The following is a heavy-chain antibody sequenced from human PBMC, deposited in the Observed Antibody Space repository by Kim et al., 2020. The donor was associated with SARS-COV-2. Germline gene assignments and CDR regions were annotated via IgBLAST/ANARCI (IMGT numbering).Heavy chain of an antibody. CDR2: IYYSGST. D-gene: IGHD3-9*01. CDR1: GGSISSSSYY. CDR3: ARLSVRYDILTGYYPYYFDY. J-gene: IGHJ4*02. Sequence: SETLSLTCTVSGGSISSSSYYWGWIRQPPGKGLEWIGSIYYSGSTYYNPSLKSRVTISVDTSKNQFSLKLSSVTAADTAVYYCARLSVRYDILTGYYPYYFDYWGQGTLVTVSS. V-gene: IGHV4-39*01.